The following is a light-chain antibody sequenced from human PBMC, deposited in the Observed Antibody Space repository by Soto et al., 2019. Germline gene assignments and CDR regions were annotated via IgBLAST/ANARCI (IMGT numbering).Light chain of an antibody. Sequence: EIVLTQSPATLPLSPGERATLSCRASQSVSSYLAWYQQKPGQAPRLLIYDASNRATGIPARFSGSGSGTDFTLTISSLEPEDFAVYYCQQRSNWTFGQGTKVEIK. CDR1: QSVSSY. V-gene: IGKV3-11*01. J-gene: IGKJ1*01. CDR2: DAS. CDR3: QQRSNWT.